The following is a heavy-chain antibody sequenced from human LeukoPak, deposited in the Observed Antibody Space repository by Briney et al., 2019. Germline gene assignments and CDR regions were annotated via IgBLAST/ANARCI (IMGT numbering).Heavy chain of an antibody. Sequence: ASVKVSCKASGYTLTSYGISWVRQAPGQGLEWMGWISAYNGNTNYAQKLQGRVTMTTDTSTSTAYMELRSLRSDDTAVYYCARDLGAAFMVRGVPFDYRGQGTLVTVSS. D-gene: IGHD3-10*01. J-gene: IGHJ4*02. CDR3: ARDLGAAFMVRGVPFDY. CDR2: ISAYNGNT. V-gene: IGHV1-18*01. CDR1: GYTLTSYG.